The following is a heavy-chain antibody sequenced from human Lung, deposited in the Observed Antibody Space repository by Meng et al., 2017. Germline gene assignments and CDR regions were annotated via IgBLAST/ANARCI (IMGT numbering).Heavy chain of an antibody. D-gene: IGHD4-11*01. CDR3: ARGPTTMAHDFDY. CDR2: INHSGST. V-gene: IGHV4-34*01. Sequence: QVKLQQWGAGLWKPSETLSLTCVVSGGSFSDYYWSWIRQPPGKGLEWIGEINHSGSTYYNPSLESRATISVDTSQNNLSLKLSSVTAADSAVYYCARGPTTMAHDFDYWGQGTLVTVSS. CDR1: GGSFSDYY. J-gene: IGHJ4*02.